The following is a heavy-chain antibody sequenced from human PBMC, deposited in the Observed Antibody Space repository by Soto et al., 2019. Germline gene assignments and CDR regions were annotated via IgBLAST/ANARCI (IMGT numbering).Heavy chain of an antibody. CDR3: ARRWGRTFAY. D-gene: IGHD7-27*01. Sequence: TETLSLTCSVSGASISSYYWSSIRQPPGKGLEWIGYIYYSGSTNYNPSLKSRVTISVDTSKNQFSLKLSSVTAADTAVYYCARRWGRTFAYWGQGTLVTVSS. CDR1: GASISSYY. V-gene: IGHV4-59*08. J-gene: IGHJ4*02. CDR2: IYYSGST.